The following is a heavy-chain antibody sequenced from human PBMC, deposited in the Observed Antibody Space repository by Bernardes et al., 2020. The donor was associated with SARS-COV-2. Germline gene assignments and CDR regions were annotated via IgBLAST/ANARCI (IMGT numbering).Heavy chain of an antibody. CDR2: INPDGRTT. D-gene: IGHD2-21*01. CDR3: VRGPSDGHGRFEY. V-gene: IGHV3-74*03. Sequence: VGSLRLSCAASGFTFSSYWMHWVRQGPGKGLVWVSRINPDGRTTTYADSVKGRFTISRDNGKDILYLQMSSLRAEDTALYYCVRGPSDGHGRFEYWGQGALVTVSS. CDR1: GFTFSSYW. J-gene: IGHJ4*02.